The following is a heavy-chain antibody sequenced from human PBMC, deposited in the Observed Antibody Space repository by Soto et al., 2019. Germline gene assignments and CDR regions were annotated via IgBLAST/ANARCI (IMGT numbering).Heavy chain of an antibody. D-gene: IGHD6-19*01. CDR2: IYYSGST. CDR3: ARRTVNIRTFYSGLKTHCFDY. Sequence: PSETLSLTCAVSGESMSSSDYYWGWIRQPPGKGLECIGSIYYSGSTYYNPSLQSRVAISVDTSKNQFSLKLKSVTAADTAIYYCARRTVNIRTFYSGLKTHCFDYWGQGTPVTVSS. V-gene: IGHV4-39*01. J-gene: IGHJ4*02. CDR1: GESMSSSDYY.